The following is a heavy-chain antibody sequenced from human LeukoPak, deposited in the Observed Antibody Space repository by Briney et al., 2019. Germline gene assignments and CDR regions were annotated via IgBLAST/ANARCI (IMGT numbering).Heavy chain of an antibody. Sequence: SETLSLTCTVSGGSISSYYWSWIRQPPGKGLEWIGYIYYSGSTNYNPFLRSRVTISVDTSKIQFSLRLTSVTAADTAVYFCARRYSSFYGMDVWGQGTTVTVSS. V-gene: IGHV4-59*01. CDR3: ARRYSSFYGMDV. CDR2: IYYSGST. J-gene: IGHJ6*02. D-gene: IGHD6-6*01. CDR1: GGSISSYY.